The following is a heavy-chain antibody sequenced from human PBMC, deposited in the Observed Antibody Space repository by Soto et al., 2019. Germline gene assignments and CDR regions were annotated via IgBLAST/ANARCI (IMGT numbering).Heavy chain of an antibody. CDR3: ARATVAAGTDWFDP. D-gene: IGHD6-13*01. V-gene: IGHV1-2*02. CDR2: INPNSGGT. J-gene: IGHJ5*02. Sequence: ASVKVSCKASGYTFTGYYMHWVRQAPGQGLEWMGWINPNSGGTNYAQKFQGRVTMTRDTSISTAYMELSRLRSDDTAVYYCARATVAAGTDWFDPWGQGTLVTVSS. CDR1: GYTFTGYY.